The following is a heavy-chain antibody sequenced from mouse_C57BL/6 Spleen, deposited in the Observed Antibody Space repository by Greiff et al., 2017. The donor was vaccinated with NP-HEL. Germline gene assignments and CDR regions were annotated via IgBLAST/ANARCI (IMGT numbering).Heavy chain of an antibody. Sequence: VQLQQSGAELVMPGASVKLSCKASGYTFTSYWMHWVKQRPGQGLEWIGEIDPSDSYTNYNQKFKGKSTLTVDKSSSTAYMQLSSLTSEDSAVYYCARYGGNYYAMDYWGQGTSVTVAS. CDR1: GYTFTSYW. CDR3: ARYGGNYYAMDY. CDR2: IDPSDSYT. V-gene: IGHV1-69*01. J-gene: IGHJ4*01. D-gene: IGHD1-1*01.